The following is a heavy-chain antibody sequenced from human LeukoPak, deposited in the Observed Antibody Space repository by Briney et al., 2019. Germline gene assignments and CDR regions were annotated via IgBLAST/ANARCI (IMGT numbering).Heavy chain of an antibody. J-gene: IGHJ3*02. Sequence: GASVKVSCKASGYTFTGYYMHWVRQASGQGLEWMGRINPNSGGTNYAQKFQGRVTMTRDTSISTAYMELSRLRSDDTAVYYCARSPGSSYYDFWSGYYTKAFDIWGQGTMVTVSS. CDR2: INPNSGGT. V-gene: IGHV1-2*06. D-gene: IGHD3-3*01. CDR1: GYTFTGYY. CDR3: ARSPGSSYYDFWSGYYTKAFDI.